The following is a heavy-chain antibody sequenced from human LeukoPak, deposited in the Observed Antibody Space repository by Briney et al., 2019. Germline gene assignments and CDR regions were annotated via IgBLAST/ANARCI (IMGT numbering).Heavy chain of an antibody. CDR1: GGSISSYY. V-gene: IGHV4-4*07. Sequence: KPSETLSLTCTVSGGSISSYYWSWIRQPAGKGLEWIGRIYTSGSTNYNPSLKSRVTMSVDTSKNQFSLKLSSVTAADTAVYYCERAAIIAGSGWFADNYHYYMDVWGKGTTVTVSS. J-gene: IGHJ6*03. CDR2: IYTSGST. D-gene: IGHD6-19*01. CDR3: ERAAIIAGSGWFADNYHYYMDV.